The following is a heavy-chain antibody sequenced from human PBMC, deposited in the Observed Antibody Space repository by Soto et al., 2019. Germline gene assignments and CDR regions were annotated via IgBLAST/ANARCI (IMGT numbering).Heavy chain of an antibody. CDR3: VRAGWGSRGAY. J-gene: IGHJ4*02. CDR2: ITPILGTP. D-gene: IGHD3-10*01. V-gene: IGHV1-69*01. Sequence: QVQLVQSGAEMKKPGSSVKVSCKTSGGAFSNFAVSWVRQAPGQGLEWVGGITPILGTPSYAQKFKGRVTITAEVSTTSAYMEITSLPTDGTALYYCVRAGWGSRGAYWDQGTLITVSS. CDR1: GGAFSNFA.